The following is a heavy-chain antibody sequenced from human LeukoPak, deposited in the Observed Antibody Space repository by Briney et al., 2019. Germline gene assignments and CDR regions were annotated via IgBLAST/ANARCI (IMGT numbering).Heavy chain of an antibody. V-gene: IGHV4-59*01. Sequence: PSETLSLTCTVSGGSISSYYWSWIRQPPGKGLEWIGYIYYSGSTNYNPSLKSRVTISVDTSKNQFSLKLSSVTAADTAVYYCARSGHWIQPDMFDYWGQGTLVTVSS. CDR3: ARSGHWIQPDMFDY. CDR1: GGSISSYY. J-gene: IGHJ4*02. D-gene: IGHD5-18*01. CDR2: IYYSGST.